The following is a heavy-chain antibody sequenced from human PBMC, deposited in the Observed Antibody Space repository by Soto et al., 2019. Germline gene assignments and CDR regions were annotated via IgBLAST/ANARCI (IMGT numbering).Heavy chain of an antibody. D-gene: IGHD3-22*01. V-gene: IGHV3-21*01. J-gene: IGHJ4*02. CDR1: GFTFSTYS. CDR3: ARAPYYYDSSGYWAY. CDR2: ITSSSTYI. Sequence: PGGSLRLSCAASGFTFSTYSMNWVRQAPGKGLEWVSDITSSSTYIFYADSVKGRFTISRDNAKNSLYLQMNSLRAEDTAVYYCARAPYYYDSSGYWAYWGQGTLVTVSS.